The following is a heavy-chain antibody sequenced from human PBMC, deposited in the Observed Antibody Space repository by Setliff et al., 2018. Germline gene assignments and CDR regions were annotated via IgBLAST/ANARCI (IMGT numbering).Heavy chain of an antibody. CDR3: ARGNNWEPDTFDV. CDR1: GGSISSYY. D-gene: IGHD1-20*01. V-gene: IGHV4-59*01. Sequence: SSETMSLTSTVSGGSISSYYWSWIRQPPGKGLERIAYIYYSGSTNYNPSLKSRVTISVDTSKNQFSLKLSSVTAADTAVYYCARGNNWEPDTFDVWGQGTMVTVSS. J-gene: IGHJ3*01. CDR2: IYYSGST.